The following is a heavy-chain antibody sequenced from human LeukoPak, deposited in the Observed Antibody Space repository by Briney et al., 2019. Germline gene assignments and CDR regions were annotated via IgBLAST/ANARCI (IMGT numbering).Heavy chain of an antibody. CDR2: FYTSGST. J-gene: IGHJ5*02. CDR3: ARVDGCNQVGFDP. CDR1: GGSISRYY. Sequence: PSETLSLTCTVSGGSISRYYWSWIRQPAGKGLEWIGRFYTSGSTNYNPSLKSRVTMSVDTSKNQFSLKLSSVTAADTAVYYCARVDGCNQVGFDPWGQGTLVTVSS. D-gene: IGHD5-24*01. V-gene: IGHV4-4*07.